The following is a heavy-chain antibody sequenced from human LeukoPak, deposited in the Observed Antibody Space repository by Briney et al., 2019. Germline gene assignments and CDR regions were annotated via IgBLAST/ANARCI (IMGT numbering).Heavy chain of an antibody. V-gene: IGHV1-69*02. CDR2: IIPILGIA. Sequence: LVKVSCKASGGTFSSYTISWVRQAPGRGLEWMGRIIPILGIANYAQKFQGRVTITADKSTSTAYMELSSLRSEDTAVYYCARAMGMGVVPAAILLDYWGQGTLVTVSS. CDR3: ARAMGMGVVPAAILLDY. D-gene: IGHD2-2*02. J-gene: IGHJ4*02. CDR1: GGTFSSYT.